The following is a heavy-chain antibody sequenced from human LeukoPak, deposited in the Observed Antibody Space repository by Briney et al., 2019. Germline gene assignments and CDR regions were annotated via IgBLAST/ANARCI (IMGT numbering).Heavy chain of an antibody. CDR2: IIPILGIA. V-gene: IGHV1-69*04. J-gene: IGHJ6*02. D-gene: IGHD5-18*01. CDR3: AKDLSSGYSYGYSWYYYYGMDV. Sequence: GASVKVSCKASGGTFSSYAISWVRQAPGQGLEWMGRIIPILGIANYAQKFQGRVTITADKSTSTAYMELSSLRSEDTAVYYCAKDLSSGYSYGYSWYYYYGMDVWGQGTTVTVSS. CDR1: GGTFSSYA.